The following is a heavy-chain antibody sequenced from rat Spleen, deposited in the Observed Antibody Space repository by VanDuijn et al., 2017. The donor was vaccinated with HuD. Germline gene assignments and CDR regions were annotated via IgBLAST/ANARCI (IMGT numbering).Heavy chain of an antibody. V-gene: IGHV4-2*01. J-gene: IGHJ2*01. CDR1: GFNFNDYW. Sequence: EVKLVESGGGLVQPGRSLKLSCAASGFNFNDYWMGWVRQAPGKGLEWIAEINQDSRIMKYSPSLKEKLTISRDNVHNTLYLQMSKLRSEDTAIYYCVREERGVDYWGQGVMVTVSS. CDR3: VREERGVDY. CDR2: INQDSRIM.